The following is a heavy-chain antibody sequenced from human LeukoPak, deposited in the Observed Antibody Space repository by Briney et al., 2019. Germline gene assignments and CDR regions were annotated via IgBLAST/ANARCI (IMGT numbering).Heavy chain of an antibody. D-gene: IGHD2-2*01. CDR3: ASPLRYCSSTSCYPYYYYGMDV. Sequence: GGSLRLSCAASGFTFSSYAMHWVRQAPGKGLEWVAVISYDGSKKYYADSVKGRFTISRDNSKNTLYLQMSSLRAEDTAVYYCASPLRYCSSTSCYPYYYYGMDVWGQGTTVTVSS. CDR2: ISYDGSKK. CDR1: GFTFSSYA. V-gene: IGHV3-30-3*01. J-gene: IGHJ6*02.